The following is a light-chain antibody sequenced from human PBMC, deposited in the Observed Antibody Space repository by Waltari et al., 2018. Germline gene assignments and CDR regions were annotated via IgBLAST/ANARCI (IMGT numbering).Light chain of an antibody. CDR3: QQYYDWPPIT. Sequence: ETVMTQSPATLSVSPGERSTLSCRASRSVRGNLAWYQQKPGQAPRLLIYGASTRATGIPARFSGSGSGTEFTLNISSLQPEDFVVYFCQQYYDWPPITFGQGTRLEIK. J-gene: IGKJ5*01. CDR2: GAS. V-gene: IGKV3-15*01. CDR1: RSVRGN.